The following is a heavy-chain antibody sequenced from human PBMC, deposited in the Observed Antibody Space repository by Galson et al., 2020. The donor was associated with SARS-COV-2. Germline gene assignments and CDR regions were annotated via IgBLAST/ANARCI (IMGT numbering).Heavy chain of an antibody. CDR2: IYYSGST. CDR3: ARRRGYDILTGSGDWFDP. V-gene: IGHV4-39*01. D-gene: IGHD3-9*01. J-gene: IGHJ5*02. Sequence: SETLSLTCNVSGGSISSSLYYWGWIRQPPGKGLEWIGSIYYSGSTYYNPSLKSRVTISVDTSKNQFSLKLNSVTAADTAVYYCARRRGYDILTGSGDWFDPWGQGTLVTVSS. CDR1: GGSISSSLYY.